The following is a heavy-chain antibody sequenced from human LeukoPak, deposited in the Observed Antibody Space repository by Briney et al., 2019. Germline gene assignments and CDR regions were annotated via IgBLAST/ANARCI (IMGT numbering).Heavy chain of an antibody. D-gene: IGHD1-26*01. CDR2: VRHDGSNE. CDR3: ASDSGGGYPSGGPKL. CDR1: GFVLSDYG. Sequence: GGSLRLSCAASGFVLSDYGMHWGRQAPGKGLEWVAFVRHDGSNEYYADSVKGRFSISSDKSKHTLYLQMRSLTAEDPAVYSCASDSGGGYPSGGPKLWGLGSLVTVSA. V-gene: IGHV3-30*02. J-gene: IGHJ4*02.